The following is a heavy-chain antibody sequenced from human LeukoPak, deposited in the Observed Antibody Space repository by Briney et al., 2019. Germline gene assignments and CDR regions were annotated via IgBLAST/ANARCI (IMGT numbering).Heavy chain of an antibody. CDR2: LKSKAAGGTT. CDR3: TTGNY. Sequence: PGGSLRLSCAASGFSFTDAWMSWVRQAPRKGLEWVGHLKSKAAGGTTDYSAPVKARFTISGDNSKNTLYLQMNSLKTEDTAVYYCTTGNYWGRGTLVTVSS. V-gene: IGHV3-15*01. J-gene: IGHJ4*02. CDR1: GFSFTDAW.